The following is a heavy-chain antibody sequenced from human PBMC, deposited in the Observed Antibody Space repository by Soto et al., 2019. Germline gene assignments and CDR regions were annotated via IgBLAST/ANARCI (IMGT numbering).Heavy chain of an antibody. Sequence: QVQLVQSGAEVKKPGASVKVSCKASGYTFTSYAMHWVRQAPGQRREWMGWINAGNGNTKYSQKFQGRVTITRDTSASTAYMELSSLRSEDTAVYYCARGPADYNCNYRDYFDYWGQGTLVTVSS. CDR1: GYTFTSYA. CDR2: INAGNGNT. J-gene: IGHJ4*02. D-gene: IGHD1-7*01. V-gene: IGHV1-3*01. CDR3: ARGPADYNCNYRDYFDY.